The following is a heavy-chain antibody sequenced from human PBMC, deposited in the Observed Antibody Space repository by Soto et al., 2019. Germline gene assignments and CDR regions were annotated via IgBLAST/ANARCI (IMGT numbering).Heavy chain of an antibody. Sequence: QVQLQESGPGLVKPSETLSLTCTVSGGSISSYYWSWIRQPAGKGLEWIGRIYTSGSTNYNPSLKSRVTMSVDTSKNQFSLKLSSVTAADTAAYYCAREDPLLWFGELLHNWFDPWGQGTLVTVSS. CDR1: GGSISSYY. V-gene: IGHV4-4*07. CDR3: AREDPLLWFGELLHNWFDP. J-gene: IGHJ5*02. CDR2: IYTSGST. D-gene: IGHD3-10*01.